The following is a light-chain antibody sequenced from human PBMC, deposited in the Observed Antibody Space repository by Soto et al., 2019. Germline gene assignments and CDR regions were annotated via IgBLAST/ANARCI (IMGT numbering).Light chain of an antibody. J-gene: IGLJ3*02. V-gene: IGLV2-23*01. CDR2: EGS. Sequence: QSVLTQPASVSGSPGQSITISCTRTSSDVGTHKFVSWYQQHPGKAPKLMIYEGSHRPSGVSDRFSGSTSGNTASLTISGLQAEDEADYYCCSYAHSSVVFGGGTSVLFGGGTQLTV. CDR1: SSDVGTHKF. CDR3: CSYAHSSVVFGGGTSVL.